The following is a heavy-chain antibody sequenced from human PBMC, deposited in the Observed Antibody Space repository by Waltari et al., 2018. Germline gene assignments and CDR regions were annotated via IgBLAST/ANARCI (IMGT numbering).Heavy chain of an antibody. D-gene: IGHD5-12*01. CDR1: GYSISSGSY. J-gene: IGHJ5*02. Sequence: QVQLQESGPGLVKPSETLSLTCAVSGYSISSGSYWGWIRQPPGKGLEWIGSIYHSGSTYYNPSLKSRVTISVDTSKNQFSLKLSSVTAADTAEYYCARHIVATNWFDPWGQGTLVTVSS. CDR3: ARHIVATNWFDP. V-gene: IGHV4-38-2*01. CDR2: IYHSGST.